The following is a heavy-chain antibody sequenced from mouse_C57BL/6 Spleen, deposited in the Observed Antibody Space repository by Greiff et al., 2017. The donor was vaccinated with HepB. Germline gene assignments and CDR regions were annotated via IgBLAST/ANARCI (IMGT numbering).Heavy chain of an antibody. J-gene: IGHJ2*01. CDR2: IYPGSGNT. D-gene: IGHD1-1*01. CDR1: GYSFTSYY. CDR3: AREKDYGSSYYFDY. V-gene: IGHV1-66*01. Sequence: VKLQQSGPELVKPGASVKISCKASGYSFTSYYIHWVKQRPGQGLEWIGWIYPGSGNTKYNEKFKGKATLTADTSSSTAYMQLSSLTSEDSAVYYCAREKDYGSSYYFDYWGQGTTLTVSS.